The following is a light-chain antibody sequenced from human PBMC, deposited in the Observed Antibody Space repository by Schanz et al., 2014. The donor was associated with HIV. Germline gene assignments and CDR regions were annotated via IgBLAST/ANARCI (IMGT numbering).Light chain of an antibody. V-gene: IGKV3-20*01. CDR3: QQYGSSPAT. CDR2: GAS. Sequence: EIVLTQSPGTLSLSPGERATLSCRASQSISSNYLAWYQQKAGQPPRLLIYGASSGATGIPDSFSGSGSGTDFTLTISRLEPEDFAVYYCQQYGSSPATFGQGTKVEI. J-gene: IGKJ1*01. CDR1: QSISSNY.